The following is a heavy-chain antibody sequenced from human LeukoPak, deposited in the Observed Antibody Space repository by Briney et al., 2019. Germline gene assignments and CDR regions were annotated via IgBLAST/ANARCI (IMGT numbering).Heavy chain of an antibody. CDR2: INPHTGGT. D-gene: IGHD2/OR15-2a*01. J-gene: IGHJ6*02. Sequence: ASVKVSCRTSGYTFIDYFLHWVRQAPGQGLEWMGRINPHTGGTGYAQKFKGRVTTTRDTSINTVYMELSRLTFDDTALYYCARDRRNSSSFYYYYGMDVWGQGTTITVSS. CDR1: GYTFIDYF. CDR3: ARDRRNSSSFYYYYGMDV. V-gene: IGHV1-2*06.